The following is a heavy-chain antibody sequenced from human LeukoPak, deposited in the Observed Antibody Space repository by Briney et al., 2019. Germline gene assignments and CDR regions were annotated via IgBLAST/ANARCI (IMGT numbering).Heavy chain of an antibody. Sequence: PSGTLSLTCTVSGGSISSYYWSWIRQPPGKGLEWIGYIYYSGSTNYNPSLKSRVTISVDTSKNQFSLKLSSVTAADTAVYYCASGSDYGGNWGSYWGQGTLVTVSS. J-gene: IGHJ4*02. V-gene: IGHV4-59*01. CDR1: GGSISSYY. CDR2: IYYSGST. CDR3: ASGSDYGGNWGSY. D-gene: IGHD4-23*01.